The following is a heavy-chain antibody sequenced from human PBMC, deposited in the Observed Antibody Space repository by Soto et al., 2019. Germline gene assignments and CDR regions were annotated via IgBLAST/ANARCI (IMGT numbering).Heavy chain of an antibody. CDR1: GGTFSSYT. D-gene: IGHD3-22*01. J-gene: IGHJ4*02. CDR3: ASPYYYDSSGSTPLDY. Sequence: QVQLVQSGAEVKKPGSSVKVSCKASGGTFSSYTISWVRQAPGQGLEWMGRIIPILGIANYAQKFQGRVTCPXXKXTXXAYMELSSLRSEDTAVYYCASPYYYDSSGSTPLDYWGQGTLVTVSS. V-gene: IGHV1-69*02. CDR2: IIPILGIA.